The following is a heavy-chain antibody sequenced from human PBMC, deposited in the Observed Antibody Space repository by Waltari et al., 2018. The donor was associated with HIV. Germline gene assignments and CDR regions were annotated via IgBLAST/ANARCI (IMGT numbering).Heavy chain of an antibody. Sequence: QVQLEESGPGLVKPSQTLSLTCTVSGGSINSGAYYWAWIRHHPEKGLEWIGFVYYRGGTFSNPSFKSRATISGDTSQNQFSLKLTSMTAADTAVYYCARVGYYYFDLWGRGTLVTVSS. CDR2: VYYRGGT. CDR1: GGSINSGAYY. D-gene: IGHD1-26*01. V-gene: IGHV4-31*03. CDR3: ARVGYYYFDL. J-gene: IGHJ2*01.